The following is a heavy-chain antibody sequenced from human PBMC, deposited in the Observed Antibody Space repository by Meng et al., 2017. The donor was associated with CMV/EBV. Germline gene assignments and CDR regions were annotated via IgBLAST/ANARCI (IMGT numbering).Heavy chain of an antibody. Sequence: GGSLRLSCAASGLTFSNAWMSWVRQAPGKGLEWVGRIKSKTDGGTTDYAAPVKGRFTISRDDSKNTLYLQMNSLKTEDTAVYYCTTIYGIPRRGYSGYGAADAFDIWGQGTMVTVSS. CDR3: TTIYGIPRRGYSGYGAADAFDI. CDR2: IKSKTDGGTT. V-gene: IGHV3-15*01. CDR1: GLTFSNAW. J-gene: IGHJ3*02. D-gene: IGHD5-12*01.